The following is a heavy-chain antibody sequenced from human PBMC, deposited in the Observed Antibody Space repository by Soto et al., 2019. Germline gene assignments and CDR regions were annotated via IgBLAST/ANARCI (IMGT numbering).Heavy chain of an antibody. D-gene: IGHD3-22*01. V-gene: IGHV2-5*02. CDR2: IYWDDDK. CDR3: AHRRPLDSYYYDSSGYYPDAFDI. CDR1: GFSLSTSGVG. J-gene: IGHJ3*02. Sequence: QITLKESGPTLVKPTQTLTLTCTFSGFSLSTSGVGVGWIRQPPGKALEWLALIYWDDDKRYSPSLKSRLTITKDTSKNQVVLTMTNMDPVDTATYYCAHRRPLDSYYYDSSGYYPDAFDIWGQGTMVTVSS.